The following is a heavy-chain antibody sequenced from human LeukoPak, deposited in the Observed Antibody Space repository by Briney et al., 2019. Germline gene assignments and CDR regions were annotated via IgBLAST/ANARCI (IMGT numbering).Heavy chain of an antibody. D-gene: IGHD3-22*01. V-gene: IGHV4-30-4*07. CDR2: IYYSGST. J-gene: IGHJ3*02. CDR3: ARRLTMIVVVIPLRDAFDI. Sequence: PSETLSLTCAVSGGSISSGDYSWSWIRQPPGKGLEWIGNIYYSGSTYYNPSLKSRVNISVDTSKNQFSLKLSSVTAADTAVYYCARRLTMIVVVIPLRDAFDIWGQGTMVTVSS. CDR1: GGSISSGDYS.